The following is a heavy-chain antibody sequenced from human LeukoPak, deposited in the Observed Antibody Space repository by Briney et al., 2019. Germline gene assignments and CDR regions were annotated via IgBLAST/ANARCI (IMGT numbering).Heavy chain of an antibody. V-gene: IGHV3-9*01. J-gene: IGHJ4*02. CDR3: ARDSGETPDY. CDR1: GFTFSSYS. Sequence: GGSLRLSCAASGFTFSSYSMNWVRQAPGKGLEWVSGISWNSGSIGYADSVKGRFTISRDNAKNSLYLQMNSLRAEDTAVYYCARDSGETPDYWGQGTLVTVSS. D-gene: IGHD3-10*01. CDR2: ISWNSGSI.